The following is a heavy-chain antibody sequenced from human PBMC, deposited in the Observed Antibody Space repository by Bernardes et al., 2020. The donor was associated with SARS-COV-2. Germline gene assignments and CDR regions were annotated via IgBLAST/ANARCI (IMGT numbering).Heavy chain of an antibody. J-gene: IGHJ4*02. V-gene: IGHV4-39*01. CDR3: ARIVVPAAYNYFDY. Sequence: SETLSLTCTVSGGSISSSSYYWGWIRQPPGKGLEWIGSIYYSGSTYYNPSLKSRVTISVDTSKNQFSLKLSSVTAADTAVYYCARIVVPAAYNYFDYWGQGTLVTVSS. CDR2: IYYSGST. D-gene: IGHD2-2*01. CDR1: GGSISSSSYY.